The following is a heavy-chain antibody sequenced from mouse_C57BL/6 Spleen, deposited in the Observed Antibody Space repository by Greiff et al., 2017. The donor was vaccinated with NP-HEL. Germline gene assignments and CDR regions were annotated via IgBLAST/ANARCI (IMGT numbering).Heavy chain of an antibody. V-gene: IGHV1-69*01. J-gene: IGHJ4*01. D-gene: IGHD4-1*01. Sequence: QVQLQQPGAELVMPGASVKLSCKASGYTFTSYWMHWVKQRPGQGLEWIGEIDPSDSYTNYNQKFKGKATLTVDKSSSTAYMHLSSLTSEDSAVYYCARRTVTDYYAMDYWGQGTSVTVSS. CDR3: ARRTVTDYYAMDY. CDR1: GYTFTSYW. CDR2: IDPSDSYT.